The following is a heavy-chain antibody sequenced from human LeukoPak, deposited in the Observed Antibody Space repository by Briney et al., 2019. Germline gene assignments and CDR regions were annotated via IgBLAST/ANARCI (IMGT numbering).Heavy chain of an antibody. D-gene: IGHD2-21*02. Sequence: ASVTLSCTASERTFNSYSIIWVRQAPGQRLEWMGRIIPILGIANYAQKFQGRVTITADKSTSTAYMELSSLRSEDTAVYYCARGDCGGDCNYYYYGMDVWGQGTTVTVSS. CDR3: ARGDCGGDCNYYYYGMDV. CDR2: IIPILGIA. J-gene: IGHJ6*02. V-gene: IGHV1-69*04. CDR1: ERTFNSYS.